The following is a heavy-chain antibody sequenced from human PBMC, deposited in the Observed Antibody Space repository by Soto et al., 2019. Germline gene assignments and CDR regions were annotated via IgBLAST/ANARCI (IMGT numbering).Heavy chain of an antibody. CDR3: ALDGYCTNGVCYTARRFDY. J-gene: IGHJ4*02. D-gene: IGHD2-8*01. V-gene: IGHV3-23*01. Sequence: PGGSLRLSCAASGFTFSSYAMSWVRQAPGKGLEWVSAISGSGGSTYYADSVKGRFTISRDNSKNTLYLQMNSLRAEDTAVYYCALDGYCTNGVCYTARRFDYWGQGTLVTVSS. CDR2: ISGSGGST. CDR1: GFTFSSYA.